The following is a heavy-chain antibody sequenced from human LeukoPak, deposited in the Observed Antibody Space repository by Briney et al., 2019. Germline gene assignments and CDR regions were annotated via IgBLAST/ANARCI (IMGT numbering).Heavy chain of an antibody. D-gene: IGHD1-26*01. J-gene: IGHJ4*02. CDR1: GVTFSSDW. CDR3: ARYSGSYLFDY. Sequence: GGSLRLSCAASGVTFSSDWMSWVRQAPGKGLEWVANIERDGSEKYYVDSVKGRFTISRDNAKTSLFLQMNSLRAEDTAVYHCARYSGSYLFDYWGQGTLVTVSS. CDR2: IERDGSEK. V-gene: IGHV3-7*01.